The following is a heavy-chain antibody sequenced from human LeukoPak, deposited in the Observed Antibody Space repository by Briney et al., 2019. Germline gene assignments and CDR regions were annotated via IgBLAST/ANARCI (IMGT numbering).Heavy chain of an antibody. J-gene: IGHJ3*02. CDR3: ATNYDFWSVDAFDI. CDR2: INSDGSST. CDR1: GFTFSGYW. Sequence: PGGSLRLSCAASGFTFSGYWMHWVRQAPGKGLVWVSRINSDGSSTSYADSVKGRFTISRDNAKNTLYLQMNSLRAEDTAVYYCATNYDFWSVDAFDIWGQGTMVTVSS. D-gene: IGHD3-3*01. V-gene: IGHV3-74*01.